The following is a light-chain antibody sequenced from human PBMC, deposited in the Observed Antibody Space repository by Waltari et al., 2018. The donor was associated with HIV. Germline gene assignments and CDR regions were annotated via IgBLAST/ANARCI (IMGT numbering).Light chain of an antibody. J-gene: IGLJ3*02. CDR1: DGHSDYF. CDR2: LAGSGNY. V-gene: IGLV4-60*03. Sequence: QPVLTQSSSASASLGSSVELTCTLSDGHSDYFIAWHQQQPGKAPRYLMKLAGSGNYNMGSGVPDRFSGSSSGADRFLIISKLQSDDEATYYCETWDSNTRVFAGGTELTVL. CDR3: ETWDSNTRV.